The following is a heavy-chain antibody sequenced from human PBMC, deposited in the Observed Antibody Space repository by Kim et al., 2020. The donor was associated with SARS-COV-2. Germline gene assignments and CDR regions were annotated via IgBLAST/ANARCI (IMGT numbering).Heavy chain of an antibody. Sequence: NYAQKLQGRVTMTTDTSTSTAYMELRSLRSDDTAVYYCARQMNYYYYMDVWGKGTTVTVSS. V-gene: IGHV1-18*01. CDR3: ARQMNYYYYMDV. J-gene: IGHJ6*03.